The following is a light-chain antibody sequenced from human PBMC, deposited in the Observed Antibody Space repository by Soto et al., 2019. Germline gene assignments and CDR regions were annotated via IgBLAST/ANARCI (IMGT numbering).Light chain of an antibody. CDR1: SSDVGGYNY. J-gene: IGLJ3*02. CDR2: EVS. CDR3: SSYTSSSPWV. Sequence: QSALTQPASVSGSPGQSITISCTGTSSDVGGYNYVSWYQQYPGKAPKLMIYEVSNRPSGVSNRFSGSKSGNTAFLTISGLQAEDEADYYCSSYTSSSPWVFGGGTKLTVL. V-gene: IGLV2-14*01.